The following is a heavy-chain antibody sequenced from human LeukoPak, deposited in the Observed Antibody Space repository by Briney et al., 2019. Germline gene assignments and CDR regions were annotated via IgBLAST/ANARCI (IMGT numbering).Heavy chain of an antibody. Sequence: KPSETLSLTCTVSGGSLSSSSYAWGWIRQPPGKGLEWIGTFYYIGTTYYNPSLKSRVAISVDTSKNQFSLKLSSVTAADTAVYYCGRRGRAAGMTYFDYWGQGTLVTVSS. V-gene: IGHV4-39*01. J-gene: IGHJ4*02. CDR1: GGSLSSSSYA. D-gene: IGHD6-19*01. CDR2: FYYIGTT. CDR3: GRRGRAAGMTYFDY.